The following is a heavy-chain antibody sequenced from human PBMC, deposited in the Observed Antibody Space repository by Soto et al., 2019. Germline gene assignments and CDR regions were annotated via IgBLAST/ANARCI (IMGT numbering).Heavy chain of an antibody. CDR2: ISGSGGST. CDR1: GFTFSSYA. J-gene: IGHJ6*02. Sequence: EVQLLESGGGLVQPGGSLRLSCAASGFTFSSYAMSWVRQAPGKGLEWVSAISGSGGSTYYADSVKGRFTISRDISKNTLYLQMNSLRAEDTAVYYCAKGLYYTKGVCVQEDYYGMDVWGQGTTVTVSS. V-gene: IGHV3-23*01. D-gene: IGHD2-8*01. CDR3: AKGLYYTKGVCVQEDYYGMDV.